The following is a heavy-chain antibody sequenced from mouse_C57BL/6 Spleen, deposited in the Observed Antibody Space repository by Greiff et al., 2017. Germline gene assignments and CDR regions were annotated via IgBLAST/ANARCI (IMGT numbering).Heavy chain of an antibody. Sequence: EVMLVESGGGLVKPGGSLKLSCAASGFTFSDYGMHWVRQAPEKGLEWVAYISSGSSTIYYADTVKGRFTISRDNAKNTLFLQMTSLRSEDTAMYYCANELGRAWFAYWGQGTLVTVSA. CDR2: ISSGSSTI. D-gene: IGHD4-1*01. J-gene: IGHJ3*01. CDR3: ANELGRAWFAY. CDR1: GFTFSDYG. V-gene: IGHV5-17*01.